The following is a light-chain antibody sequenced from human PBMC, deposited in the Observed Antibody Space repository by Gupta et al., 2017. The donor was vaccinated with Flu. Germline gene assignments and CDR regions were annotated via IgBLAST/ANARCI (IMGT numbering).Light chain of an antibody. V-gene: IGKV3-11*01. J-gene: IGKJ4*01. Sequence: EVVLTQSPVTLSLSPGETATLSCRASESIGTYLSWLQQKPGQAPRLLIYHASKRAADIPARFSGSGSGTDFTLTISSLEAEDFGIYYCQQRNVWPLTFGRGTXVET. CDR1: ESIGTY. CDR2: HAS. CDR3: QQRNVWPLT.